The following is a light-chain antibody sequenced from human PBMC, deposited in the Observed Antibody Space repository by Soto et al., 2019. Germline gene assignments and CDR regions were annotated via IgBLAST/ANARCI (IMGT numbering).Light chain of an antibody. CDR3: QQYNSYSWT. CDR2: TAS. Sequence: DIQMTQSPSTLSASVGDRVTIACRASQSISNYLAWYQQKPGKAPKLLIYTASSLESGVPSRFSGSGSGTEFTLTISSLQPDDFATYYCQQYNSYSWTFGQGTKVEIK. V-gene: IGKV1-5*03. CDR1: QSISNY. J-gene: IGKJ1*01.